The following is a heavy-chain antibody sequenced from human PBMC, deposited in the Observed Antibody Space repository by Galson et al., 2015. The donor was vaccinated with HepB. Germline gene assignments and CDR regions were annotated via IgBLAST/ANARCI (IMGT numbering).Heavy chain of an antibody. V-gene: IGHV3-64*04. J-gene: IGHJ3*02. CDR2: ISSNGGST. CDR3: ARDTQLGAAFDI. D-gene: IGHD6-6*01. Sequence: SLRLSCAASGFTFSSYAMHWVRQAPGKGLEYVSAISSNGGSTYYADSVKGRFTISRDNSKNSLYLQMNSLRAEDTAVYYCARDTQLGAAFDIWGQGTMVTVSS. CDR1: GFTFSSYA.